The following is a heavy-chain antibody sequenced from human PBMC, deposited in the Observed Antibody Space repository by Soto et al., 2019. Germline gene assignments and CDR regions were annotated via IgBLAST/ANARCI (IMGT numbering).Heavy chain of an antibody. CDR2: ISSSSSYI. D-gene: IGHD6-19*01. V-gene: IGHV3-21*01. J-gene: IGHJ4*02. CDR3: ARDVAVAGIDFDY. Sequence: EVQLVESGGGLVKPGGSLRLSCAASGFTFSSYSMTWVRQAPGKGLEWVSSISSSSSYIYYADSVKGRFTISRDNAKNSLYLQMNSLRAADTAVYYCARDVAVAGIDFDYWGQGALVTVSS. CDR1: GFTFSSYS.